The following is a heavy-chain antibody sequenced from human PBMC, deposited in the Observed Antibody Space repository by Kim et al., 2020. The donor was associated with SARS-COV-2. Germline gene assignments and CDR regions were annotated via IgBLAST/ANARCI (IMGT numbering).Heavy chain of an antibody. V-gene: IGHV4-34*13. Sequence: PALKSRVTISVDTSKNQFPLKLSSVTAADTAVYYCARGAYSSSWYRAFDIWGQGTMVTVSS. J-gene: IGHJ3*02. D-gene: IGHD6-13*01. CDR3: ARGAYSSSWYRAFDI.